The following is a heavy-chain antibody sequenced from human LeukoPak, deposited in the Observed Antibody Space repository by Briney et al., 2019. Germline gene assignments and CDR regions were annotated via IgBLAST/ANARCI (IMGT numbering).Heavy chain of an antibody. CDR3: VREGYSSAWYNWFFDL. CDR1: GFTFSSYA. V-gene: IGHV3-30*14. J-gene: IGHJ2*01. D-gene: IGHD6-19*01. CDR2: ISYDGSNE. Sequence: GGSLRLSCAASGFTFSSYAMHWVRQAPGKGLEWVAIISYDGSNEYYADSVKGRFTISRENAKNSLFLQMNSLTAGDTAVYYCVREGYSSAWYNWFFDLWGRGTLVTVSS.